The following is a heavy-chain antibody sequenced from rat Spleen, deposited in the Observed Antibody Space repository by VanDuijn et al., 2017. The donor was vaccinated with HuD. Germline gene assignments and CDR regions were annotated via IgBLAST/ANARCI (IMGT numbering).Heavy chain of an antibody. CDR3: ARHGSLYNNYVMDA. D-gene: IGHD1-10*01. CDR2: ISSSGGST. V-gene: IGHV5-25*01. Sequence: EVQLVESGGGLVQPGRSMKVSCAASGFTFSNYDMAWVRQAPTKGLEWVASISSSGGSTYYRDSVKGRFTISRDNAKSTLYLQMDSLRSEDTATDYCARHGSLYNNYVMDAWGQGASVTVSS. CDR1: GFTFSNYD. J-gene: IGHJ4*01.